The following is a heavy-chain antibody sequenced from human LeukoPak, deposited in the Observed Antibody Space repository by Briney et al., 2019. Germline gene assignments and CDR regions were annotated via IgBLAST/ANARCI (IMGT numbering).Heavy chain of an antibody. CDR3: ASNRFLGAFDI. J-gene: IGHJ3*02. V-gene: IGHV3-21*01. CDR2: ISSSSSYI. D-gene: IGHD2/OR15-2a*01. CDR1: GFTFSSYS. Sequence: GESLRLSCAASGFTFSSYSMNWARQAPGKGLEWVSSISSSSSYIYYADSVKGRFTISRDNAKNSLYLQMNSLRAEDTAVYYCASNRFLGAFDIWGQGTMVTVSS.